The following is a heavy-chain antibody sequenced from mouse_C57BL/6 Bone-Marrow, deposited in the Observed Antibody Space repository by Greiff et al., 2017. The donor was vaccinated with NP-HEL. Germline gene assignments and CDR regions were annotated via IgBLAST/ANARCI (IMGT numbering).Heavy chain of an antibody. CDR3: AGPRDYGSSDAWLAY. V-gene: IGHV1-85*01. J-gene: IGHJ3*01. D-gene: IGHD1-1*01. CDR1: GYTFTSYD. Sequence: VQLQQSGPELVKPGASVKLSCKASGYTFTSYDINWVKQRPGQGLEWIGWIYPRDGSTQYNEKFKGKATLTVDPSSSTAYMELDSLTSEDSAVYCGAGPRDYGSSDAWLAYWGQGALVTVAA. CDR2: IYPRDGST.